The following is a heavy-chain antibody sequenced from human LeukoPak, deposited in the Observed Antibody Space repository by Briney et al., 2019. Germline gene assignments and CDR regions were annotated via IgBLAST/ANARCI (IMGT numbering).Heavy chain of an antibody. CDR2: ISAYNGNT. CDR3: ARDLYSGTTSYYYYYYYMDV. Sequence: ASVKVSCKASGYTFTSYGISWVRQAPGQGLEWMGWISAYNGNTNYAQKLQGRVTMTTDTSTSTAYMELRSLRSDDTAVYYCARDLYSGTTSYYYYYYYMDVWGKRTTVTVSS. D-gene: IGHD1-7*01. V-gene: IGHV1-18*01. CDR1: GYTFTSYG. J-gene: IGHJ6*03.